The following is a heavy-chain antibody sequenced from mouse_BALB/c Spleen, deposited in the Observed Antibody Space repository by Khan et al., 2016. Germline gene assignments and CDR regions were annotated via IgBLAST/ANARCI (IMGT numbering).Heavy chain of an antibody. J-gene: IGHJ2*01. Sequence: EVKLLESGPSLVKPSQTLSLTCSVTGVSITSGYWNWIRKSPGKRLEYMGYINYSGTTYYNPSLKSRISITRDTSKNHYYLQLNSVTTEDSATYYSARDDGSSPFHYWGPGITLPVSS. D-gene: IGHD1-1*01. CDR2: INYSGTT. V-gene: IGHV3-8*02. CDR3: ARDDGSSPFHY. CDR1: GVSITSGY.